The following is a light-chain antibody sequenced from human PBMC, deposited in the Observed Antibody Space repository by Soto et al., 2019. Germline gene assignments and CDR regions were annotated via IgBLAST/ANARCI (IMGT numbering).Light chain of an antibody. CDR3: QQYYTTPLT. Sequence: DIVMTQSPDYLSVSLGETATLNCKSSQSVLFNSTNKNYLAWYQQQAGQSPRLLLYWASAREVGVPDRFSGSGSGTDFTLTITSLQAEDVAVYYCQQYYTTPLTFGGGTKVELK. CDR2: WAS. V-gene: IGKV4-1*01. CDR1: QSVLFNSTNKNY. J-gene: IGKJ4*01.